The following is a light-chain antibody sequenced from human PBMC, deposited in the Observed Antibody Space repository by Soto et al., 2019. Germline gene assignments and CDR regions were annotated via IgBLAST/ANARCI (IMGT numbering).Light chain of an antibody. V-gene: IGKV3-20*01. CDR1: QSVSSSY. J-gene: IGKJ4*01. CDR2: GAS. Sequence: EIVLTQSPGTLSLSPGERATLSCRASQSVSSSYLAWYQQKPGQAPRLLIYGASSRATGIRDRFSGSGSGTDFTLTISRLEPEDFAVYYCQQYGSSPPPLTFGGGTKVEIK. CDR3: QQYGSSPPPLT.